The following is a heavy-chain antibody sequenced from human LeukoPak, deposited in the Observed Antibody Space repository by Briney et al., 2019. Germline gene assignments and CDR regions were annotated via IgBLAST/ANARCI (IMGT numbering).Heavy chain of an antibody. Sequence: SETLSLTCAVYGGSFSGYYWSWIRQPPGKGLEWIGEINHSGSTNYNPSLKSRVTISVDTSKNQFSLKLSSVTAADTAVYYCVGSSCSSTSCHHYYNYYGMDVWGQGTTVTVSS. J-gene: IGHJ6*02. CDR2: INHSGST. CDR1: GGSFSGYY. CDR3: VGSSCSSTSCHHYYNYYGMDV. V-gene: IGHV4-34*01. D-gene: IGHD2-2*01.